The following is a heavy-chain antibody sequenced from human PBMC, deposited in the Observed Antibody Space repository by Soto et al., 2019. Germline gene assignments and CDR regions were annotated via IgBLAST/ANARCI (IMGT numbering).Heavy chain of an antibody. CDR3: ARTTMLGGALDWFDP. Sequence: PGESLKISCEGSGYTFTSYWIAWARQMPGKGLEWMGIIYPGDSDTRYSPSFQGQVTISADKSTSTAYLQWSSLKASDTATYYCARTTMLGGALDWFDPWGQGTLVTVSS. J-gene: IGHJ5*02. CDR1: GYTFTSYW. V-gene: IGHV5-51*01. D-gene: IGHD3-10*01. CDR2: IYPGDSDT.